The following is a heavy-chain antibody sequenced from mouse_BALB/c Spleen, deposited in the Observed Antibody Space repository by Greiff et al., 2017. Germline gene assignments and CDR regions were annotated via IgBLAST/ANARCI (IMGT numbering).Heavy chain of an antibody. V-gene: IGHV5-17*02. CDR1: GFTFSSFG. Sequence: EVQLVESGGGLVQPGGSRKLSCAASGFTFSSFGMHWVRQAPEKGLEWVAYISSGSSTIYYADTVKGRFTISRDNPKNTLFLQMTSLRSEDTAMYYCARGGYGQGMDYWGQGTSVTVSS. J-gene: IGHJ4*01. D-gene: IGHD1-2*01. CDR3: ARGGYGQGMDY. CDR2: ISSGSSTI.